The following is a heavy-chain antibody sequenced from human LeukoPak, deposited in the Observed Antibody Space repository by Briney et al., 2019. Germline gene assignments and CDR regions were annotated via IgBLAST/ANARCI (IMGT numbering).Heavy chain of an antibody. D-gene: IGHD1-26*01. CDR3: ASSPIYSGSYYGYFQH. CDR1: GGTFSSYA. V-gene: IGHV1-69*05. CDR2: IIPIFGTA. J-gene: IGHJ1*01. Sequence: SVKVSCKASGGTFSSYAISWVRQAPGQGLEWMGRIIPIFGTANYAQKFQGRVTITTDESTSTAYMGLSSLRSEDTAVYYCASSPIYSGSYYGYFQHWGQGTLVTVSS.